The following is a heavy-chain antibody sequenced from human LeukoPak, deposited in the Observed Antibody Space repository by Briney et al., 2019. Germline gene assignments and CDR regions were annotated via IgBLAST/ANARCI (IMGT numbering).Heavy chain of an antibody. D-gene: IGHD3-22*01. Sequence: SQTLSLTCTVSGGSISGGGYYWSWIRQHPGKGLEWIGYIYYSGSTYYNPSLKSRVTISVDTSKNQFSLKLSSVTAADTAVYYCARATSDSSGYYYIYFDYWGQGTLVTVSS. CDR3: ARATSDSSGYYYIYFDY. V-gene: IGHV4-31*03. CDR2: IYYSGST. J-gene: IGHJ4*02. CDR1: GGSISGGGYY.